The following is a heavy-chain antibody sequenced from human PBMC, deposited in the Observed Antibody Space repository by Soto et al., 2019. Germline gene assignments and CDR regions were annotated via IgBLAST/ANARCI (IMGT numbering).Heavy chain of an antibody. CDR2: ISYDGSDK. D-gene: IGHD6-19*01. J-gene: IGHJ6*02. CDR3: ARAGYASSWSTDFYYAMDV. V-gene: IGHV3-30*03. Sequence: VQLVESGGGVVQPGRSLRLSCAASGFTFSNYGVHWVRQAPGKGLEWVAVISYDGSDKYQADSVKGRFTISRDNSKNTLFLQMNDLRPEDTAVYYCARAGYASSWSTDFYYAMDVWGQGTMVTVSS. CDR1: GFTFSNYG.